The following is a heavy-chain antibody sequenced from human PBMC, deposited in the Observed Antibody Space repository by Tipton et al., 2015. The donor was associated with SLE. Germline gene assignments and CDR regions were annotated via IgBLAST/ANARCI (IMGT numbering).Heavy chain of an antibody. D-gene: IGHD6-13*01. Sequence: LRLSYTVYGGSISSYYWSWIRQPPGKGLEWIGYIYYTGGTSYNPSLKSRVTISVDTSKNRFSLNLSSVTAADTAVYYCARVRRDSSSWGLDYWGQGTLITVSS. CDR3: ARVRRDSSSWGLDY. CDR1: GGSISSYY. V-gene: IGHV4-59*01. J-gene: IGHJ4*02. CDR2: IYYTGGT.